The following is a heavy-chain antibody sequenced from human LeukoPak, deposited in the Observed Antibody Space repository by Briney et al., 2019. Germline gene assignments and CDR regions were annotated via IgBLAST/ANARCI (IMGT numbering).Heavy chain of an antibody. CDR2: IIPIFGTA. CDR1: GGTFSSYA. V-gene: IGHV1-69*06. J-gene: IGHJ5*02. CDR3: ARVGNIVLMVYGGDWFDP. Sequence: SVKVSCKASGGTFSSYAISWVRQAPGQGLEWMGGIIPIFGTANYAQKFQGRVTITADKSTSTAYMELSSLRSEDTAVYYCARVGNIVLMVYGGDWFDPWGQGTLVTVSS. D-gene: IGHD2-8*01.